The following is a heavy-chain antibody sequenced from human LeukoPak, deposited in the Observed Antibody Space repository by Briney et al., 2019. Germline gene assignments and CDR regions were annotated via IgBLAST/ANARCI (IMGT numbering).Heavy chain of an antibody. Sequence: GGSLRLSCAASGFTLSSYAMSWVRQATGKGLEWVSSISASGGGTYYADSVKGRFTISRDTSKNTLYLQMNSLRAEDTAVYYCAPLAATTDYWGQGTLVTVSS. D-gene: IGHD5-12*01. V-gene: IGHV3-23*01. J-gene: IGHJ4*02. CDR2: ISASGGGT. CDR3: APLAATTDY. CDR1: GFTLSSYA.